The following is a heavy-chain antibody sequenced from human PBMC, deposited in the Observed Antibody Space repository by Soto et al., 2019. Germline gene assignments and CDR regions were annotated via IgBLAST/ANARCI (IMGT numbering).Heavy chain of an antibody. V-gene: IGHV4-31*11. J-gene: IGHJ4*02. CDR2: IYHTGKT. CDR3: ARARDKYGGRFDY. D-gene: IGHD5-12*01. Sequence: QVQLQESGPGLVKPSQTLSLTCAVSHRSVTSGGYYWSWIRQLPGKGLEWVGQIYHTGKTYYNQSPKSRVSMSVNTSKTQFSVMLSSGTAADTAVYSCARARDKYGGRFDYWGQGILVTVSS. CDR1: HRSVTSGGYY.